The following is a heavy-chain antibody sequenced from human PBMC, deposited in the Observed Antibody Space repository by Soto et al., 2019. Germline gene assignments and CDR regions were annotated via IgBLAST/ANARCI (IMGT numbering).Heavy chain of an antibody. CDR2: IIPIFGTA. V-gene: IGHV1-69*01. Sequence: QVQLVQSGAEVKKPGSSVKVSCKASGGTFSSYAISWVRQAPGQGLEWMGGIIPIFGTANYAQKFQGRVTITAAESTSTAYMELSSLRSEDTAVYYCARDIVVVVAATRRDWFDPWGQGTLVTVSS. J-gene: IGHJ5*02. CDR3: ARDIVVVVAATRRDWFDP. D-gene: IGHD2-15*01. CDR1: GGTFSSYA.